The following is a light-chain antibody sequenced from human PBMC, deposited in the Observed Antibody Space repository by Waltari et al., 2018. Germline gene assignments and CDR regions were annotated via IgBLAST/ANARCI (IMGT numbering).Light chain of an antibody. CDR3: YSAADNNVL. Sequence: SYELTQPSSVSVSPGQTAWITCSGDVLARKYVRWFQQKPGQAPGLVIYKDTARPSGIPERFSGSSSGTTVTLTISGAQVEDEADYYCYSAADNNVLFGGGTKLTVL. CDR1: VLARKY. J-gene: IGLJ2*01. CDR2: KDT. V-gene: IGLV3-27*01.